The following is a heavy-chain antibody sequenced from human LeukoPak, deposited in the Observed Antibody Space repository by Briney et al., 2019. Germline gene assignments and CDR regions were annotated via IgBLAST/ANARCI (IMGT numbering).Heavy chain of an antibody. CDR3: ARAERPRGWFDP. Sequence: PSETLSLTCAVYGGSFSGYYWSWIRQPPGKGLEWIGEINHSGSTNYNPSLKSRVTISVDTSKNQFSLKLSSVTAADTAVYYCARAERPRGWFDPWGQGTLSPSPQ. J-gene: IGHJ5*02. V-gene: IGHV4-34*01. D-gene: IGHD6-25*01. CDR2: INHSGST. CDR1: GGSFSGYY.